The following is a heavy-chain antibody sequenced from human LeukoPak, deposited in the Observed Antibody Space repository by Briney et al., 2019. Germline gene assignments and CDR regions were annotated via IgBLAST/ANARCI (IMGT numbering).Heavy chain of an antibody. CDR3: AREETLGYCSGGSCYVFGMDV. Sequence: PGGSLRLSCAAPGFTFSNAWMSWVRQAPGKGLEWVSVIYSGGSTYYADSVKGRFTISRDNSKNTLYLQMNSLRAEDTAVYYCAREETLGYCSGGSCYVFGMDVWGQGTTVTVSS. CDR1: GFTFSNAW. V-gene: IGHV3-53*01. CDR2: IYSGGST. J-gene: IGHJ6*02. D-gene: IGHD2-15*01.